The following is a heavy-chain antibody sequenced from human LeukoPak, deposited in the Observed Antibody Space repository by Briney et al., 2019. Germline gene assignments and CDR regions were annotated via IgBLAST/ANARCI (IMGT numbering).Heavy chain of an antibody. CDR3: ARGKSDYDYGLDH. Sequence: ASVKVSCKASGGTFSSHAISWVRQAPGQGLEWVGGLIPVFGTTNYAEKFQGRVTITTDESTRTSYMELRSLKSDNTAVYYCARGKSDYDYGLDHWGQGILVIVSS. CDR1: GGTFSSHA. J-gene: IGHJ4*02. V-gene: IGHV1-69*05. CDR2: LIPVFGTT. D-gene: IGHD5-12*01.